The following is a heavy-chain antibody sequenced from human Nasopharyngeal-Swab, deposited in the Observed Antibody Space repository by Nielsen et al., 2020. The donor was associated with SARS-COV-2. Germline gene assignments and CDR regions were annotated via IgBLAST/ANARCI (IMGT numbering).Heavy chain of an antibody. CDR2: IYYSGST. D-gene: IGHD6-13*01. V-gene: IGHV4-30-4*01. CDR3: AREGYSSTWYRNRGFDY. CDR1: GGSISSGDYY. J-gene: IGHJ4*02. Sequence: SETLSLTCTVSGGSISSGDYYWSWIRQPPGKGLEWIGYIYYSGSTYYNPSLKSRVTISVDTSKNQFSLKLTSVTAADTAVYYCAREGYSSTWYRNRGFDYWGQGTLVTVSS.